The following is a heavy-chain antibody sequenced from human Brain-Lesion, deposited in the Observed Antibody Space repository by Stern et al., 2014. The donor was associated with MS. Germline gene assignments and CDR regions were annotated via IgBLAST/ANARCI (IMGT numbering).Heavy chain of an antibody. CDR3: AKDRQYLTYFFDH. CDR1: GFTFGSCA. Sequence: VQLVESGGGVVQPGRPLRLSCVASGFTFGSCAMHWVRQAPGKGLEWGAGVSYDGSNKYYADSVKGRFTISRDNSQNPLYMQMSSLRPEDTAVYYCAKDRQYLTYFFDHWGQGSLVTVSS. V-gene: IGHV3-30*18. J-gene: IGHJ5*02. CDR2: VSYDGSNK. D-gene: IGHD2/OR15-2a*01.